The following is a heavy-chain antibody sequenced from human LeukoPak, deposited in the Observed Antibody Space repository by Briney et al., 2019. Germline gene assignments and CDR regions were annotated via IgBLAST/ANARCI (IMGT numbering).Heavy chain of an antibody. D-gene: IGHD3-3*01. Sequence: WGSLRLSCAASGFTFSSYSMNWVRQAPGKGLEWVSYISSSSSTIYYADSVKGRFTISRDNAKNSLYLQMNSLRAEDTAVYYCASDHTAIFGVVTVDWGQGTLVTVSS. V-gene: IGHV3-48*01. J-gene: IGHJ4*02. CDR3: ASDHTAIFGVVTVD. CDR2: ISSSSSTI. CDR1: GFTFSSYS.